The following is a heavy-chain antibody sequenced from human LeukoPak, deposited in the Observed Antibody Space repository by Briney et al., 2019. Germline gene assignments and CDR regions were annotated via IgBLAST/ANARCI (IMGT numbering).Heavy chain of an antibody. V-gene: IGHV1-24*01. Sequence: ASVTVSCTVSGYTLTELSMHWVRQAPGKGLEWMGGFDPEDGETIYAQKFQGRVTMTEDTSTDTAYMELSSLRSEDTAVYYCARRDSSGYYFFDYWGQGTLVTVSS. CDR1: GYTLTELS. CDR3: ARRDSSGYYFFDY. D-gene: IGHD3-22*01. CDR2: FDPEDGET. J-gene: IGHJ4*02.